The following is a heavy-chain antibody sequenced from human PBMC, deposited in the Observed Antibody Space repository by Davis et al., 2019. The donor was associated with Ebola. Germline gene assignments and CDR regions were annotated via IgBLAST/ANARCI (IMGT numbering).Heavy chain of an antibody. Sequence: ASVKVSCKASGYTFTGYYMHWVRQAPGQGLEWMGWINAGNGNTKYSQKFQGRVTITRDTSASTAYMELSSLRSEDTAVYYCARVPSFLGYYYYYMDVWGKGTTVTVSS. CDR1: GYTFTGYY. V-gene: IGHV1-3*01. J-gene: IGHJ6*03. CDR3: ARVPSFLGYYYYYMDV. CDR2: INAGNGNT.